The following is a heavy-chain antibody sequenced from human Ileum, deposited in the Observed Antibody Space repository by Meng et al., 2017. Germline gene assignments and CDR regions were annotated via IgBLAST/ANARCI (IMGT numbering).Heavy chain of an antibody. CDR3: AASLDGNRFDP. CDR2: IFDTGPP. Sequence: VQLQESGPGLVKSSQTLSLTCTVSGGSISSGDYYWSLIRQPPGKGLEWIGYIFDTGPPSYSPPLRSRLSISMDTSKNQFSLRLTSVSAADTAVYYCAASLDGNRFDPWGQGTLVTVSS. D-gene: IGHD1-26*01. CDR1: GGSISSGDYY. J-gene: IGHJ5*02. V-gene: IGHV4-30-4*01.